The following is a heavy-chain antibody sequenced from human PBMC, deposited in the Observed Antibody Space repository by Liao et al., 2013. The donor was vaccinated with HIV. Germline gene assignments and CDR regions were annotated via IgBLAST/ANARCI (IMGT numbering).Heavy chain of an antibody. Sequence: QVQLEESGPGLVKPSQTLSLTCTVSGASIASGSYFWTWIRQPAGKGLEWIGRVYKSGITDYNPSLKSRATISVDMSKNQFSLKLRSVTAADTALYYCARSLPSRGLIDAFDIWGQGTMVTVSS. J-gene: IGHJ3*02. D-gene: IGHD3-10*01. CDR3: ARSLPSRGLIDAFDI. CDR1: GASIASGSYF. V-gene: IGHV4-61*02. CDR2: VYKSGIT.